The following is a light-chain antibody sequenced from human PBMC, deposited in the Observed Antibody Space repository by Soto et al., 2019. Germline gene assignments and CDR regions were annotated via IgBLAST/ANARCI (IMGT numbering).Light chain of an antibody. CDR2: GNT. V-gene: IGLV1-40*01. Sequence: QSVLTQPPSVSGAPGQRVTISCTGSSSNIGAGYDVHWYHQLPGTAPKLLIYGNTNRPSGVPDRFSGSKSGTSVSLAITGLQAEDEADYYCQSYDSSLSGVVFGGGTKLTVL. CDR3: QSYDSSLSGVV. CDR1: SSNIGAGYD. J-gene: IGLJ2*01.